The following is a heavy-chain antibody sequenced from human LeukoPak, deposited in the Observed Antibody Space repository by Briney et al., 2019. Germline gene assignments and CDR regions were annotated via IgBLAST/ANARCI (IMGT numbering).Heavy chain of an antibody. D-gene: IGHD1-1*01. CDR2: IEPSDSYT. CDR3: ARHMETPQNDAFDI. J-gene: IGHJ3*02. CDR1: GYSFTSYW. Sequence: GESLKISCKGSGYSFTSYWISWVRQMPGKGLEWMGRIEPSDSYTNYSPSFQGHVTISADKSISTAYLQWSSLKASDTAMYYCARHMETPQNDAFDIWGQGTMVTVSS. V-gene: IGHV5-10-1*01.